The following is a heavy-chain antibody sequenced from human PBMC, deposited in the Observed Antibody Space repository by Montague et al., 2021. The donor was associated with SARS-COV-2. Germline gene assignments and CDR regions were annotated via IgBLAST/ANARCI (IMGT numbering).Heavy chain of an antibody. CDR3: ARQDIQLRFDL. J-gene: IGHJ2*01. CDR2: SRYGGTS. CDR1: SGSISNDIYY. D-gene: IGHD1-1*01. V-gene: IGHV4-39*01. Sequence: ESLSLICTVSSGSISNDIYYWGWIRQPPGKGPEWIGGSRYGGTSYYNPSLKSRVTISIDTSKNQCSLKMTAVTAADTAVYFCARQDIQLRFDLWGRGTLVTVSS.